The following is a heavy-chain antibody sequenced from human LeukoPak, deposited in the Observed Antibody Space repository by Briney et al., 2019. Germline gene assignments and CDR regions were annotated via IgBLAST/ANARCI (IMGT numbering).Heavy chain of an antibody. J-gene: IGHJ4*02. Sequence: SETLSLTCTVSGGSISSYYWSWIRQPPGKGLEWIGYIYYSGSTNYNPSLKSRVTISVDTSKNQFSLKLSSVTAADTAVYYCARVAVTMVRGVILYHFDYWGQGTLVTVSS. CDR3: ARVAVTMVRGVILYHFDY. D-gene: IGHD3-10*01. CDR2: IYYSGST. V-gene: IGHV4-59*01. CDR1: GGSISSYY.